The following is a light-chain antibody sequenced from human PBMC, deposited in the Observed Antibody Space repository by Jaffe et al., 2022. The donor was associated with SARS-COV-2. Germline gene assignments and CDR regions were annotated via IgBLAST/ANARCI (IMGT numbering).Light chain of an antibody. CDR2: DVS. CDR3: SSYTTSDTWV. Sequence: QSALTQPASVSGSPGQSITISCTGTNSDVGAYNYVSWYQQHPGKAPKLMIFDVSNRPSGVSNRFSGSKSANTASLTISGLQAEDEADYYCSSYTTSDTWVFGGGTELTVL. CDR1: NSDVGAYNY. J-gene: IGLJ3*02. V-gene: IGLV2-14*03.